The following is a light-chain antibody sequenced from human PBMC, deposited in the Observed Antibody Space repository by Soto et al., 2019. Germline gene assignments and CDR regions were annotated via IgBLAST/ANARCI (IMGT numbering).Light chain of an antibody. CDR2: DNN. Sequence: QSVLTQPPSGSGAPGQRVTISCTGSTSNIGAGYDLHWYQQLPGTAPKLVIHDNNNRPSGVPDRFSGSKSGTSASLAITGLQAEDEADYYGQSYDHSLSGSVVFGGGTKLTVL. CDR3: QSYDHSLSGSVV. CDR1: TSNIGAGYD. J-gene: IGLJ2*01. V-gene: IGLV1-40*01.